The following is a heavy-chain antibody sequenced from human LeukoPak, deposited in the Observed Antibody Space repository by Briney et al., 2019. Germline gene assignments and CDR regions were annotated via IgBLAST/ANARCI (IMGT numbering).Heavy chain of an antibody. D-gene: IGHD4-23*01. CDR1: GYTFTSYG. V-gene: IGHV1-18*01. CDR3: ARGGNLWDSGFDP. CDR2: ISAYNGNT. Sequence: GASVKVSCKASGYTFTSYGISWVRQAPGQGLEWMGWISAYNGNTNYAQKLQGRVTITRNTSISTAYVELSSLRSEDTAVYYCARGGNLWDSGFDPWGQGTLVTVSS. J-gene: IGHJ5*02.